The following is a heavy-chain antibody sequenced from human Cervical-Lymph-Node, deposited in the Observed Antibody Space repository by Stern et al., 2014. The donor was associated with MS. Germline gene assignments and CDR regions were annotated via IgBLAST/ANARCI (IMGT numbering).Heavy chain of an antibody. Sequence: EQMVESGGGVIPPGGSLRLSCTASGLTGSRDYMTWVRQAPGKGLEWVSLRTNVGSTFYTASVKCRFTISRDDSKNTVYLHMTSLRAEDTAMYYCARDTSSPERSDWWGQGTLVTVSS. CDR2: RTNVGST. CDR1: GLTGSRDY. V-gene: IGHV3-53*01. CDR3: ARDTSSPERSDW. J-gene: IGHJ4*02. D-gene: IGHD1-1*01.